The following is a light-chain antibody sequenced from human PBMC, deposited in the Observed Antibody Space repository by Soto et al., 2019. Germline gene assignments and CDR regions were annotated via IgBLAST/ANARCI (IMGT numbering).Light chain of an antibody. CDR2: DAS. V-gene: IGKV3-11*01. Sequence: VMTQSPTTLSVSPGERATLSCRASQSVSSYLAWYQQKPGQAPRLLIYDASNRATGIPARFSGSGSGTDFTLTISSLEPEDFAVYYCQQRSNWPLTFGQGTRLEI. CDR1: QSVSSY. J-gene: IGKJ5*01. CDR3: QQRSNWPLT.